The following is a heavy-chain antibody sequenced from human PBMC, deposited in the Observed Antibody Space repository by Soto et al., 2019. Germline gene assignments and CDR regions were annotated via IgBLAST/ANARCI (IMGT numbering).Heavy chain of an antibody. D-gene: IGHD3-10*01. CDR3: ARDRYYYGSGSRRTSYYYYYGMDV. CDR2: ISSSGSTI. CDR1: GFTFSSYE. V-gene: IGHV3-48*03. Sequence: GGSVRLSCAASGFTFSSYEMNWVRQAPGKALEWVSYISSSGSTIYYADSVKGRFTISRDNAKNSLYLQMNSLRAEDTAVYYCARDRYYYGSGSRRTSYYYYYGMDVWGQGTTVTVSS. J-gene: IGHJ6*02.